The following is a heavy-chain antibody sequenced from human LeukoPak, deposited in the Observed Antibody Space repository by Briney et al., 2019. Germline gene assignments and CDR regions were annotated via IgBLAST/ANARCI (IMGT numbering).Heavy chain of an antibody. D-gene: IGHD5-12*01. Sequence: PGGSLRLSCAVSGFTFSSYVMSWVRQAPGKGLEWVSYISSSGSTIYYADSVKGRFTISRDNAKNSLYLQMNSLRAEDTAVYYCARGGYDYGYYYYYYMDVWGKGTTVTISS. V-gene: IGHV3-48*03. CDR3: ARGGYDYGYYYYYYMDV. CDR2: ISSSGSTI. J-gene: IGHJ6*03. CDR1: GFTFSSYV.